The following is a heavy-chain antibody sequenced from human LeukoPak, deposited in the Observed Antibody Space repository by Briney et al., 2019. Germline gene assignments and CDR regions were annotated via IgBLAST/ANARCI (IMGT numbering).Heavy chain of an antibody. J-gene: IGHJ5*02. CDR2: IKQDGSEK. V-gene: IGHV3-7*03. Sequence: GGSLRLSCAASGFTFSSSAMSWVRQAPGKGLEWVANIKQDGSEKYYVDSVKGRFTISRDNAKNSLYLQMNSLRAEDTAIYYCAKFVGRNRWFDPWGQGTLVTVSS. CDR1: GFTFSSSA. D-gene: IGHD1-1*01. CDR3: AKFVGRNRWFDP.